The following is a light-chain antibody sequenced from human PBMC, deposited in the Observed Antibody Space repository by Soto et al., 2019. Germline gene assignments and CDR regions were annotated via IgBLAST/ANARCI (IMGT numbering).Light chain of an antibody. Sequence: EIVLTQAPGTLSFSPGERATLSCEASQSVSSSYLAWYQQKPGQAPRLLIYGASSRATGIPDRFSGSGSGTDFTLTISRLEPEDFAVYYCQQYGSSPITFGQGTRLEN. J-gene: IGKJ5*01. V-gene: IGKV3-20*01. CDR3: QQYGSSPIT. CDR2: GAS. CDR1: QSVSSSY.